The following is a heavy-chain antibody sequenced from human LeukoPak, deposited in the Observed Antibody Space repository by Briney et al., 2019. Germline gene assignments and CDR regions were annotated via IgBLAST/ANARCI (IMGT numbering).Heavy chain of an antibody. Sequence: GGSLRLSCAASGFTFSSYAMSWVRQAPGKGLEGVSAISGSGGSTYYADSVKGRFTISRDNSKNTLYLQMNSLRDEDTAVYYCAXGPXIVLMVYAIAELGAXNAFD. D-gene: IGHD2-8*01. CDR2: ISGSGGST. CDR3: AXGPXIVLMVYAIAELGAXNAFD. V-gene: IGHV3-23*01. CDR1: GFTFSSYA. J-gene: IGHJ3*01.